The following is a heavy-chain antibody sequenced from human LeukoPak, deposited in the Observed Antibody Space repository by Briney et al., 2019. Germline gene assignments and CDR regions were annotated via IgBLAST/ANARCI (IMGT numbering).Heavy chain of an antibody. J-gene: IGHJ3*02. CDR3: ARATLAGYTRGWSLGASDI. CDR1: GYSISSGHY. CDR2: IYHDGNT. V-gene: IGHV4-38-2*01. D-gene: IGHD6-19*01. Sequence: PSETLSLTCAVSGYSISSGHYWGWFRPPPGKGLEWLASIYHDGNTYYNPSLRSRVTIPLDTPNNQFSLQLTSVTAADTALYYCARATLAGYTRGWSLGASDIWGQGTKVTVSP.